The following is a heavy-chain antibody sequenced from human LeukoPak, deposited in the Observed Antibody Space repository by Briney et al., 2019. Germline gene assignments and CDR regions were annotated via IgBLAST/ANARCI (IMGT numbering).Heavy chain of an antibody. V-gene: IGHV1-69*04. Sequence: SVKVSCKASGGTFSSYAIRWVRQAPGQGLEWMGRIIPILGIANYAQKFQGRVTITADKSTSTAYMELSSLRSEDTAVYYCARDVVVVASNYYGMDVWGQGTTVTVSS. CDR1: GGTFSSYA. D-gene: IGHD2-15*01. J-gene: IGHJ6*02. CDR2: IIPILGIA. CDR3: ARDVVVVASNYYGMDV.